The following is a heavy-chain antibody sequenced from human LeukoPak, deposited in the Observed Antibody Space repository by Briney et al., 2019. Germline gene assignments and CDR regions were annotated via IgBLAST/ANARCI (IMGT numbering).Heavy chain of an antibody. D-gene: IGHD4-17*01. Sequence: SETLSLTCTVSGGSINNFFWSWIRQPPGKGLEWIGYIYYSGSTNYNPSLKSRVTISVDTSKNQFSLKLSSVTAADTAVYYCARSDYGDYLPDAFDIRGQGTMVTVSS. CDR2: IYYSGST. J-gene: IGHJ3*02. CDR1: GGSINNFF. V-gene: IGHV4-59*01. CDR3: ARSDYGDYLPDAFDI.